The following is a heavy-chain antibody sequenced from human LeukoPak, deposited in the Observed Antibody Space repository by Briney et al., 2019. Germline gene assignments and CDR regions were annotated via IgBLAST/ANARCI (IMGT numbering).Heavy chain of an antibody. CDR1: GGSISSSNW. J-gene: IGHJ4*02. V-gene: IGHV4-4*02. CDR2: IYHSGST. Sequence: PSETLSLTCAVSGGSISSSNWWSWVRQPPGKGLEWIGEIYHSGSTNYNPSLKSRVTISVDTSKNQFSLKLSSVTAADTAVYYCARDGSYYGSGSYPFDYWGQGTLVTVSS. CDR3: ARDGSYYGSGSYPFDY. D-gene: IGHD3-10*01.